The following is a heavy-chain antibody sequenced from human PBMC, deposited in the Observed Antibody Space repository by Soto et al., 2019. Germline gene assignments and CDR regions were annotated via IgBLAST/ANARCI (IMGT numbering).Heavy chain of an antibody. CDR3: ARGYGTARRSFDF. CDR1: GASVISGDW. J-gene: IGHJ5*01. D-gene: IGHD5-18*01. CDR2: IFHSGAT. Sequence: SETLSLTCAVSGASVISGDWLTSFRQSPGKVPECIGEIFHSGATNYNPSLKSRVDISMDKSKNQFSLRLTSVTAADTAAYYCARGYGTARRSFDFWGQGTLVTVSS. V-gene: IGHV4-4*02.